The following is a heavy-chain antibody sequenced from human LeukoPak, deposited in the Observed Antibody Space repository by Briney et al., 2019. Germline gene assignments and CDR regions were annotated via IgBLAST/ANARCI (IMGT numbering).Heavy chain of an antibody. J-gene: IGHJ5*02. CDR3: ARADGNYYGWFDP. V-gene: IGHV4-30-4*08. Sequence: TLTLTCTVSSGSISSGNYYWSRIPQPPGQGVEWHVYNYYSGTHYYNPSLRSRVTISVDTSKNQFSLNLSSVTAADTAVYYCARADGNYYGWFDPWGQGTLVTVSS. CDR2: NYYSGTH. CDR1: SGSISSGNYY. D-gene: IGHD4-11*01.